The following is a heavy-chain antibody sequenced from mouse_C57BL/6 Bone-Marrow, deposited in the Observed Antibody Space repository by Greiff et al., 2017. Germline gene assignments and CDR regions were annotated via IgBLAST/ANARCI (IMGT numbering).Heavy chain of an antibody. CDR1: GYTFTDYE. J-gene: IGHJ3*01. Sequence: QVQLQQPGAELVRPGASVTLSCKASGYTFTDYEMHWVKQTPVHGLEWIGAIDPETGGTAYNQKFKGKAILTADKSSSTAYMELRSLTSEDSAVYYCTGAYDYDVGFAYWGQGTLVTVSA. D-gene: IGHD2-4*01. V-gene: IGHV1-15*01. CDR3: TGAYDYDVGFAY. CDR2: IDPETGGT.